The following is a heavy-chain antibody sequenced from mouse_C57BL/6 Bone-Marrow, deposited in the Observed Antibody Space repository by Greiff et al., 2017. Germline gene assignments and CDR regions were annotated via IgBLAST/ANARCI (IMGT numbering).Heavy chain of an antibody. D-gene: IGHD2-10*02. CDR3: VRHGYDSYAMDY. CDR2: IRSKSNNYAT. CDR1: GFSFNTYA. J-gene: IGHJ4*01. V-gene: IGHV10-1*01. Sequence: DVKLVESGGGLVQPKGSLKLSCAASGFSFNTYAMNWVRQAPGKGLEWVARIRSKSNNYATYYADSVKDRFTISRDDSESMLYLQMNNLKTEDTAVYYCVRHGYDSYAMDYWGQGTSVTVSS.